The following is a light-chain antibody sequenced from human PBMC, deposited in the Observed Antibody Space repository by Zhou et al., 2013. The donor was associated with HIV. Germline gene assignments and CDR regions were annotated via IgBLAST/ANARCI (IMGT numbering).Light chain of an antibody. V-gene: IGKV1-5*01. J-gene: IGKJ1*01. CDR2: AAS. CDR3: QQYNGYST. Sequence: DIQMTQSPSTLSASVGDRVTITCRASQSISSWLAWYQQKPGKAPKLLIYAASSLQSGVPSRFSGSGSGTVFTLTISSLQPDDVATYFCQQYNGYSTFGQGTKVEIK. CDR1: QSISSW.